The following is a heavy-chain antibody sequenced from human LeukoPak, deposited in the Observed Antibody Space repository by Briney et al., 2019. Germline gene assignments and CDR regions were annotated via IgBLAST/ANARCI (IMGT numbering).Heavy chain of an antibody. Sequence: GGSLRLSCAASDFSVGSNYMTWVRQAPGKGLEWVSLIYSVGTTFYADSVKGRFTISRDTSKNTLYLQMNSVRAEDTAVYYCAREDPIAGWLQLVGYFDYWGQGTLVTVSS. CDR3: AREDPIAGWLQLVGYFDY. CDR1: DFSVGSNY. D-gene: IGHD5-24*01. J-gene: IGHJ4*02. CDR2: IYSVGTT. V-gene: IGHV3-66*01.